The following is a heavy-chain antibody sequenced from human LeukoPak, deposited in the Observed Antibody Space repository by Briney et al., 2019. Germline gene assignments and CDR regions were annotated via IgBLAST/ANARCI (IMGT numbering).Heavy chain of an antibody. CDR1: GGSISSSNW. D-gene: IGHD5-18*01. Sequence: SETLSLTCAVSGGSISSSNWWSWVRPPPGKGLEWIGEIYHSGSTNYNPSPKSRVAISVDKSKNQFSLKLSSVTAADTAVYYRARLRGYSYGTDAFDIWGQGTMVTVSS. CDR2: IYHSGST. J-gene: IGHJ3*02. V-gene: IGHV4-4*02. CDR3: ARLRGYSYGTDAFDI.